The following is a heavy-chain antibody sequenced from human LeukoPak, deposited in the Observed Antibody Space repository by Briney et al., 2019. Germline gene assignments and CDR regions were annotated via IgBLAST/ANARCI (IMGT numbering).Heavy chain of an antibody. CDR2: IIPIFGTA. D-gene: IGHD3-22*01. CDR1: GGTFSSYA. CDR3: ARDHYYDSSGYFSENPPGEPDY. V-gene: IGHV1-69*05. Sequence: ASVKVSCKASGGTFSSYAISWVRQAPGQGLEWIGRIIPIFGTANYAQKFQGRVTITTDESTSTAYMELSSLRSEDTAVYYCARDHYYDSSGYFSENPPGEPDYWGQGTLVTVSS. J-gene: IGHJ4*02.